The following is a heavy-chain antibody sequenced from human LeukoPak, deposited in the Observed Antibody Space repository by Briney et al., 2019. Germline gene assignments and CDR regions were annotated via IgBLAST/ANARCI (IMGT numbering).Heavy chain of an antibody. D-gene: IGHD2-15*01. CDR1: GGSISSYY. V-gene: IGHV4-39*07. CDR2: IYYSGST. J-gene: IGHJ5*02. CDR3: ARVVGDIVVVVAAGNWFDP. Sequence: SETLSLTCTVSGGSISSYYWSWIRQPPGKGLEWIGSIYYSGSTYYNPSLKSRVTISVDTSKNQFSLKLSSVTAADTAVYYCARVVGDIVVVVAAGNWFDPWGQGTLVTVSS.